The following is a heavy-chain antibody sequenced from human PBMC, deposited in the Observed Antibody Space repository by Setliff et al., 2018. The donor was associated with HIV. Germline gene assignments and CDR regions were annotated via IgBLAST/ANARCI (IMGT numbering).Heavy chain of an antibody. CDR3: ANIRLGS. D-gene: IGHD2-2*02. CDR2: INSDGSSI. CDR1: GFTFTTYW. V-gene: IGHV3-74*01. J-gene: IGHJ5*02. Sequence: PGGSLRLSCAASGFTFTTYWMHWVRQVPGKGLVWVSRINSDGSSIGYADSVKGQFTISRDNVNNAVYLQMNSLRAEDTAIYYCANIRLGSWGQGTLVTVSS.